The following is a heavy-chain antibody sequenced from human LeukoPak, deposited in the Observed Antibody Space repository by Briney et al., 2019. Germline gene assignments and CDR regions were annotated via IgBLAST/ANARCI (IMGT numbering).Heavy chain of an antibody. CDR1: GFTFNNFS. CDR2: ISGSGGST. J-gene: IGHJ4*02. D-gene: IGHD6-19*01. V-gene: IGHV3-23*01. CDR3: AKNVKSSGWYSDY. Sequence: GGSLRLSCAASGFTFNNFSISWVRQAPGKGLEWVSAISGSGGSTYYADSVKGRFTISRDNSKTTLYLQMNSLRVEDTAVYYCAKNVKSSGWYSDYWGQGTLITVSS.